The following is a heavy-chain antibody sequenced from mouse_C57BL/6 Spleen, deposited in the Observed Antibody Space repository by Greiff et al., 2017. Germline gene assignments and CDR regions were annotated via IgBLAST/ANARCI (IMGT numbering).Heavy chain of an antibody. J-gene: IGHJ4*01. CDR3: ARSYGSSPPYYAMDY. D-gene: IGHD1-1*01. CDR2: ISYSGST. CDR1: GYSITSDY. Sequence: EVKLMESGPGLAKPSQTLSLTCSVTGYSITSDYWNWIRKFPGNKLEYMGYISYSGSTYYNPSLKSRISITRDTSKNQYYLQLNSVTTEDTATYYCARSYGSSPPYYAMDYWGQGTSVTVSS. V-gene: IGHV3-8*01.